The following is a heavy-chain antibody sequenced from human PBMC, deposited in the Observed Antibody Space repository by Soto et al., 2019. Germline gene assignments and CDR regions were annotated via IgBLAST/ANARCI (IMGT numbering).Heavy chain of an antibody. CDR3: ARAAYGDYGFDLDY. J-gene: IGHJ4*02. Sequence: QVQLVESGGGVVQPGRSLRLSCAASGFTFSSYAMHWVRQAPGKGLEWVAVISYDGSNKYYADSVMGRFTISRDNSKNTLYLQMNSLRAEDTAVYYCARAAYGDYGFDLDYWGQGTLVTVSS. D-gene: IGHD4-17*01. CDR1: GFTFSSYA. CDR2: ISYDGSNK. V-gene: IGHV3-30-3*01.